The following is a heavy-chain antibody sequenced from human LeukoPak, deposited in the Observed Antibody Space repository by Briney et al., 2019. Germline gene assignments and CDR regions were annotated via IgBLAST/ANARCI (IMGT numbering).Heavy chain of an antibody. CDR1: GGSLNNSSHY. Sequence: PSETLSLTCTVSGGSLNNSSHYWGWIRQPPGKGLEWIGSIYCSGRTYYKPSLKRRGTISMDTSQNHFSLKLGSATAADTAVYYCATYYYGSGRYYLDDWGQGTRATVSS. CDR2: IYCSGRT. D-gene: IGHD3-10*01. V-gene: IGHV4-39*02. CDR3: ATYYYGSGRYYLDD. J-gene: IGHJ4*02.